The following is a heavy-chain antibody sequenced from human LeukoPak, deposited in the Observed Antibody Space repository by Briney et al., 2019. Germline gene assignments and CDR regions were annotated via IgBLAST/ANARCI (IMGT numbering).Heavy chain of an antibody. J-gene: IGHJ6*03. D-gene: IGHD3-9*01. CDR1: GFTFSSYG. V-gene: IGHV3-33*01. CDR3: ASSLTGYEYYMDV. Sequence: GRSLRLSCAASGFTFSSYGMHWVRQAPGKGLEWVAVIWYDGSNKYYADSVKGRFTISRDNSKNTLYLQMNSLRAEDTAVYYCASSLTGYEYYMDVWGKGTTVTVSS. CDR2: IWYDGSNK.